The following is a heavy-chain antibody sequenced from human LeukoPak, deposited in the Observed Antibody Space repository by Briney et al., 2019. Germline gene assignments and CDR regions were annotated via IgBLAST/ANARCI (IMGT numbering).Heavy chain of an antibody. CDR3: ARYSSSWYPEYFQH. V-gene: IGHV4-59*01. CDR1: GGSISSYY. D-gene: IGHD6-13*01. CDR2: IYYSGST. Sequence: PSGTLSLTCTVSGGSISSYYWSWIRQPPGKGLEWIGYIYYSGSTNYNPSLKSRVTISVDTSKNQFSLKLSSVTAADTAVYYCARYSSSWYPEYFQHWGQGTLVTVSS. J-gene: IGHJ1*01.